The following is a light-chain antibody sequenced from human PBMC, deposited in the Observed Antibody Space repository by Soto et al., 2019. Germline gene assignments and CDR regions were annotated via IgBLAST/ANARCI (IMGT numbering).Light chain of an antibody. CDR1: QSVSSD. J-gene: IGKJ1*01. CDR2: GAS. CDR3: QQYGSSGT. V-gene: IGKV3-20*01. Sequence: EVLLTQSPGTLSLSPGESATLSCRASQSVSSDLAWYHQKPGQAPRLLIYGASTRATGIPDRFSGSGSGTDFTLTISRLEPEDFAVYYCQQYGSSGTFGQGTKVDIK.